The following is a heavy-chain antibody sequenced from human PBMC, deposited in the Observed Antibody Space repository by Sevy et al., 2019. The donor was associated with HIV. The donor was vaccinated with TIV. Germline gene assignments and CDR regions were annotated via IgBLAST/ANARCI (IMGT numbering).Heavy chain of an antibody. V-gene: IGHV3-7*01. CDR1: EFIFTGYW. CDR2: IDLDGSDK. J-gene: IGHJ3*02. D-gene: IGHD3-16*01. CDR3: VRAGGWGNINHSNQILDI. Sequence: GGSLRLSCAASEFIFTGYWMNWVRQAPGKGLEWVANIDLDGSDKIYLDSVRGRFTISRDNANNFLYLQMSSLRADDTAVYYCVRAGGWGNINHSNQILDIWGHGTKVTVSS.